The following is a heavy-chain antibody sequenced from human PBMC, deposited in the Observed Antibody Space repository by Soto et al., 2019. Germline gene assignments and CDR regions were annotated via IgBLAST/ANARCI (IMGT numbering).Heavy chain of an antibody. D-gene: IGHD5-18*01. J-gene: IGHJ6*03. CDR3: ARGGLETARAEGYYYYYYMDV. CDR2: ISAYNGNT. CDR1: GYTFTSYG. V-gene: IGHV1-18*01. Sequence: QVQLVQSGAEVKKPGASVKVSCKASGYTFTSYGISWVRQAPGQGLEWMGWISAYNGNTNYAQKLQGRVTMTTDTSTSTADRGLRSLRSDDTAVYYCARGGLETARAEGYYYYYYMDVWGKGTTVTVSS.